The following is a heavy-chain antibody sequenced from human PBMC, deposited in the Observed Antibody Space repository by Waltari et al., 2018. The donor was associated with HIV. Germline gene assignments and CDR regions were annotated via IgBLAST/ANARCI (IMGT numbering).Heavy chain of an antibody. CDR1: GYTLPSYD. CDR2: MNPNSGNT. CDR3: ARRYDSGTNIAGY. D-gene: IGHD3-10*01. V-gene: IGHV1-8*01. J-gene: IGHJ4*02. Sequence: QVQLVQSGAEVKKPGASVKVSCKASGYTLPSYDINWVRQATGQGLEWMGWMNPNSGNTGYAQKFQGRVTMTRNTSISTAYMELSGLRSEDTAVYYCARRYDSGTNIAGYWGQGTLVTVSS.